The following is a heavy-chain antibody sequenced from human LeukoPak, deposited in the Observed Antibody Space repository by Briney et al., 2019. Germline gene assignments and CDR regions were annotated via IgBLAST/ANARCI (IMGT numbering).Heavy chain of an antibody. J-gene: IGHJ4*02. D-gene: IGHD3-3*01. V-gene: IGHV1-18*01. CDR1: GYTFTSYG. Sequence: GASVKVSCKASGYTFTSYGISWVRQAPGQGLEWMGWISAYNGNTNYAQKLQGRVTMTTDTSTSTAYMELRSLRSDDTAVYYCARACDFRSGYCHFDYWGQGTLVTVSS. CDR2: ISAYNGNT. CDR3: ARACDFRSGYCHFDY.